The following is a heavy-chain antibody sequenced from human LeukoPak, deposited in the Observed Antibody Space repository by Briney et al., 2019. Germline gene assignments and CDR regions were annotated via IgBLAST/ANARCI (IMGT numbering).Heavy chain of an antibody. V-gene: IGHV3-11*04. Sequence: GGSLRLSCAASGFTYGDYYMSWIRQAPGKGLEWVSYISSSGSTIYYADSVKGRFTISRDNAKNSLYLQMNSLRAEDTAVYYCAREYYDILTGYYNVMMFDYWGQGTLVTVSS. CDR2: ISSSGSTI. CDR3: AREYYDILTGYYNVMMFDY. D-gene: IGHD3-9*01. J-gene: IGHJ4*02. CDR1: GFTYGDYY.